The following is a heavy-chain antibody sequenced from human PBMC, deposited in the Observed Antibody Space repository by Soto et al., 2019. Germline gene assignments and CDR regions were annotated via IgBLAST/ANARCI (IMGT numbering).Heavy chain of an antibody. CDR3: ARDRGPSSGYYPYWFDP. Sequence: QVQLVQSGAEVKKPGSSVKVSCKASGGTFSSYAITWVRQAPGQGLEWMGGIIPSFGTANYAQKFQGRVTGGGGEWAGGGWGGVSSLRSEDTAVYYCARDRGPSSGYYPYWFDPWGQGTLVTVSS. CDR1: GGTFSSYA. J-gene: IGHJ5*02. D-gene: IGHD3-22*01. CDR2: IIPSFGTA. V-gene: IGHV1-69*12.